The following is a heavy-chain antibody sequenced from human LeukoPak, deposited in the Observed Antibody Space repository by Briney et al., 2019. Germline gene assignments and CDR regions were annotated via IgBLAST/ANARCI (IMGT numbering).Heavy chain of an antibody. Sequence: VGSLRLSRAASGFTFSSYGMHWVRQATGKGLEWVAFIRYDGSNKYYADSVKGRFTISRDNSKNTLYLQMNSLRAEDTAVYYCAKDDSGWEYFDYWGQGTLVTVSS. D-gene: IGHD6-19*01. CDR3: AKDDSGWEYFDY. V-gene: IGHV3-30*02. CDR2: IRYDGSNK. J-gene: IGHJ4*02. CDR1: GFTFSSYG.